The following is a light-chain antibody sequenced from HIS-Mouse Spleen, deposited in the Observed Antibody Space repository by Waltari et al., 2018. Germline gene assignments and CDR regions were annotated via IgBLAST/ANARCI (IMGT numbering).Light chain of an antibody. CDR2: EGS. Sequence: QSALTQPASVSGSPGQSITISCTGTSSDVGSYNLVSWYQQHPGKAPKLMIYEGSKGPSGFSNRFSGSKSGNTASLTISGLQAEDEADYYCCSYAGSSTVVFGGGTKLTVL. J-gene: IGLJ2*01. CDR3: CSYAGSSTVV. CDR1: SSDVGSYNL. V-gene: IGLV2-23*01.